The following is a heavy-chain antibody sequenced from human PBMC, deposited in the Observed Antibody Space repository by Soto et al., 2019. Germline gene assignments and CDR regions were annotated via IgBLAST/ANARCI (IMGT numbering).Heavy chain of an antibody. Sequence: EVQLVESGGGLVQPGGSLRLSCAASGFTFSSYWMHWVRQAPGKGLEWASRIDNDGGVTTYADSVKGRFTISRDNAKNTLYLQMNSLRADDTAVYYCARDLPHNWFDPWGQGTLVTVSS. CDR1: GFTFSSYW. CDR2: IDNDGGVT. J-gene: IGHJ5*02. V-gene: IGHV3-74*01. CDR3: ARDLPHNWFDP.